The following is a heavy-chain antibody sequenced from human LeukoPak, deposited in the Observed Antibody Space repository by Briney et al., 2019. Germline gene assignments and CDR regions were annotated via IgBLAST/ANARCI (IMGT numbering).Heavy chain of an antibody. CDR1: GFTFSSSW. Sequence: GGSLRLSCAASGFTFSSSWMSWVRQAPGKGLEWVANIKQDGSEKYYVDSVKGRFTISRDNAKNSLYLQMNSLRDEDTAVYYCARGQGYSFSNKYYYYYGMDVWGQGTTVTVSS. D-gene: IGHD5-18*01. CDR3: ARGQGYSFSNKYYYYYGMDV. CDR2: IKQDGSEK. V-gene: IGHV3-7*04. J-gene: IGHJ6*02.